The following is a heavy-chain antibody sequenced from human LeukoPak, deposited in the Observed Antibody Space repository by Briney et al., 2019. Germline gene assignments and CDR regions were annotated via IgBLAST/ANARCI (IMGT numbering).Heavy chain of an antibody. CDR2: MSGSGGNTYYAGGST. Sequence: GGSLRLSCAASGFTFSSFAMSWVRQAPGKGLEWVSGMSGSGGNTYYAGGSTYYADSVKGRFTISRDNSKNTLYLQMNSLRAEDTAVYYCAKGQTHQQQLTPFDYWGQGTLVTVSS. D-gene: IGHD6-13*01. J-gene: IGHJ4*02. CDR1: GFTFSSFA. V-gene: IGHV3-23*01. CDR3: AKGQTHQQQLTPFDY.